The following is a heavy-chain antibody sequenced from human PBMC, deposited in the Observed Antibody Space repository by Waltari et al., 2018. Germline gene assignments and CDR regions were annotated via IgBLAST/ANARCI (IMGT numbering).Heavy chain of an antibody. V-gene: IGHV3-43*01. D-gene: IGHD1-26*01. CDR2: ISWDGGST. J-gene: IGHJ3*02. CDR1: GFTFGDYT. Sequence: EVQLVESGGVVVQPGGSLRLSCAASGFTFGDYTMHWVRQAPGKGLEWVSLISWDGGSTYYADSVKGRFTISRDNSKNSLYLQMNSLRTEDTALYYCAKGAVGAFDIWGQGTMVTVSS. CDR3: AKGAVGAFDI.